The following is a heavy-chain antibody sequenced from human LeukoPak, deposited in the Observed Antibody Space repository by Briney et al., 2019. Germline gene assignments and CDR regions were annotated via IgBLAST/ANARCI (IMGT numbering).Heavy chain of an antibody. D-gene: IGHD1-26*01. Sequence: PGGSLRLSCAASGFTFKSYGMHWVRQAPGKGLEWVGVISYDGRNEYYADSVKGRFTISRDNSKNTVHLQMNSLRVEDTALYYCAKDKVWEYFDYWGQGALVTVSS. CDR3: AKDKVWEYFDY. J-gene: IGHJ4*02. CDR2: ISYDGRNE. V-gene: IGHV3-30*18. CDR1: GFTFKSYG.